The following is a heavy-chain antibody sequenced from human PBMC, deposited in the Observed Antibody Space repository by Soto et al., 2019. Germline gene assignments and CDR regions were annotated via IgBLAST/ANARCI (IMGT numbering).Heavy chain of an antibody. CDR3: ARDNSGWTNWFDP. CDR1: GFTFSSYT. D-gene: IGHD6-19*01. V-gene: IGHV3-30-3*01. J-gene: IGHJ5*02. CDR2: ISSDGTTE. Sequence: QVQLVESGGGVVQPGRALRLSCADSGFTFSSYTMHWVRQAPGKGLEWVALISSDGTTEYCADSVKGRFTMSRDNSKNTLYLQMNSLRGEDTAVYYCARDNSGWTNWFDPWGQGTLVTVSS.